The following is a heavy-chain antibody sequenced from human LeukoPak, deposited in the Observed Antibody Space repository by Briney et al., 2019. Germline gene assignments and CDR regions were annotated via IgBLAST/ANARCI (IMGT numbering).Heavy chain of an antibody. V-gene: IGHV3-21*01. CDR3: AREEEWYASGTYYKGFDS. CDR1: GFTFSNYN. D-gene: IGHD3-10*01. CDR2: ISTRSTYI. J-gene: IGHJ4*02. Sequence: GGSLRLSCAASGFTFSNYNMNWVRQAPGKGLEWVSCISTRSTYIYYADSVKGRFTISRDNAKNSLYLQMNSLRADDTAVYYCAREEEWYASGTYYKGFDSWGQGTLVTVSS.